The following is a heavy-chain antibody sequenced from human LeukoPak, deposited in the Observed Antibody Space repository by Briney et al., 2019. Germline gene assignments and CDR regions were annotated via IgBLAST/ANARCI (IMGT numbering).Heavy chain of an antibody. CDR1: GFTFSSYG. CDR3: AKDRFSSSWNVDY. V-gene: IGHV3-30*02. CDR2: IPYDGTNK. Sequence: GGSLRLSCAASGFTFSSYGMRWVRQAPGKGLEWVAFIPYDGTNKYYADSVKGRFTISRDNSKNTVYLQMNSLRAEDTAVYYCAKDRFSSSWNVDYWGQGTLVTVSS. J-gene: IGHJ4*02. D-gene: IGHD6-13*01.